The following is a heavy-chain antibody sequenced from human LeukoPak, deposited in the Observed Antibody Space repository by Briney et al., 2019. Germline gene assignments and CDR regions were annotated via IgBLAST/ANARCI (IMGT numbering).Heavy chain of an antibody. J-gene: IGHJ4*02. CDR1: GGSISSGDYY. D-gene: IGHD4-17*01. Sequence: SETLSLTCTVSGGSISSGDYYWSWIRQHPGKGLEWIGYIYYSGNTYYSPSLKSRITISVDTSKNQFSLKLSSVTAADTAVYYCARVEYGDYYFDYWGQGTLVTVSS. CDR2: IYYSGNT. CDR3: ARVEYGDYYFDY. V-gene: IGHV4-30-4*08.